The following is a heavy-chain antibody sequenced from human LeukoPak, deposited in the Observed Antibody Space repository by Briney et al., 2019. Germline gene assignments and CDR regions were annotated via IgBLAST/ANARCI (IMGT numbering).Heavy chain of an antibody. CDR1: GGSFSGYY. CDR2: INHSGST. D-gene: IGHD2-2*01. V-gene: IGHV4-34*01. J-gene: IGHJ6*02. CDR3: ARGSHGYCSSTSCYRHYYYGMDV. Sequence: SETLSLTCAVYGGSFSGYYWSWIRQPPGKGLEWIGEINHSGSTNYNPSLKSRVTISVDTSKNQFSLKLSSVTAADTAVYYCARGSHGYCSSTSCYRHYYYGMDVWGQGTTVTVPS.